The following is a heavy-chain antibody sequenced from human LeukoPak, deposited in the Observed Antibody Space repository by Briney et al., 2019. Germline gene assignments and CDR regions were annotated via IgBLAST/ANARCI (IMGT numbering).Heavy chain of an antibody. Sequence: PGGSLRLSCAASGFTFSSYGMHWVRQAPGKGLEWVAVIWYDGSNKYYADSVKGRFTISRDNSKSTLYLQMNSLRAEDTAVYYCAKGDQKYCSGGSCYPIDYWGQGTLVTVSS. J-gene: IGHJ4*02. CDR1: GFTFSSYG. V-gene: IGHV3-33*06. CDR2: IWYDGSNK. CDR3: AKGDQKYCSGGSCYPIDY. D-gene: IGHD2-15*01.